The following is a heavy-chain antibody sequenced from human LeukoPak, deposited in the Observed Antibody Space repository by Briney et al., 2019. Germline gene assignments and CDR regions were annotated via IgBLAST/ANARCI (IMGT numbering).Heavy chain of an antibody. D-gene: IGHD3-3*01. V-gene: IGHV1-2*02. CDR3: ARSPGYEGLYYFDY. CDR1: GYTFTVYY. CDR2: INPHSGGT. Sequence: ASLKVSCKASGYTFTVYYMHWVRQAPGQGLEWMGWINPHSGGTNYAQKFQGRVTMTRDTSISTAYMDLSRLRSDDTAVYYCARSPGYEGLYYFDYWGQGTLVTVSS. J-gene: IGHJ4*02.